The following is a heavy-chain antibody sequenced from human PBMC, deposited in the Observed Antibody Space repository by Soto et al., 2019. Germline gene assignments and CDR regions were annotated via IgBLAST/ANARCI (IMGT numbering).Heavy chain of an antibody. CDR1: GFTFSSYG. Sequence: GGSLRLSCSASGFTFSSYGMHWVRQAPGKGLEWVAVIWYDGSKKYYADSVKGRFTISRDNSKNTLYLQMNSLRAEDTAVYYCARASCSSTSCYALDYYYYGMDVWGQGTTVTVS. J-gene: IGHJ6*02. V-gene: IGHV3-33*01. D-gene: IGHD2-2*01. CDR3: ARASCSSTSCYALDYYYYGMDV. CDR2: IWYDGSKK.